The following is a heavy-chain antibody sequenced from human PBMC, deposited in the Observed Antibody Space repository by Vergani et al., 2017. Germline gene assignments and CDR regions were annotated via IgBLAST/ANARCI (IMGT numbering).Heavy chain of an antibody. D-gene: IGHD2-15*01. V-gene: IGHV5-10-1*01. J-gene: IGHJ6*02. Sequence: EVQLVESGGGLVQPGESLRISCKGSGYSFTSYWISWVRQMPGKGLEWMGRIDPSDSYTNYSPAFQGHVTISADKSISTAYLQWSSLKASDTAMYYCAVGYCSGCSCHSRYYYGMDVWGQGTTVTVSS. CDR1: GYSFTSYW. CDR3: AVGYCSGCSCHSRYYYGMDV. CDR2: IDPSDSYT.